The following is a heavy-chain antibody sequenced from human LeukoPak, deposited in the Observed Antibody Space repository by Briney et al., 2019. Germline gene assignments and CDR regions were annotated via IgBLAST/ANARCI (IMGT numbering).Heavy chain of an antibody. J-gene: IGHJ6*04. CDR3: AKGVGRESWQRDYYYGMDV. CDR2: ISSSGGST. V-gene: IGHV3-23*01. CDR1: GFTFSSYA. D-gene: IGHD6-13*01. Sequence: GGSLRLSCAASGFTFSSYAMSWVRQAPGKGLEWVSAISSSGGSTYYADSVKGRFTISRDNSKNTLYLQMNSLRAEDTAVYYCAKGVGRESWQRDYYYGMDVWGKGTTVTVSS.